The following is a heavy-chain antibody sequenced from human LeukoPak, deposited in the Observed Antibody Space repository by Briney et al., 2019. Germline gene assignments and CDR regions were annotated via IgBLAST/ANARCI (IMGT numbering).Heavy chain of an antibody. CDR1: GGSISSSSYY. D-gene: IGHD2-2*01. CDR2: IYYSGST. CDR3: ARRGYCSSTSCYEYWFDP. V-gene: IGHV4-39*01. J-gene: IGHJ5*02. Sequence: SETLSLTCTVSGGSISSSSYYWGWIRQPPGKGLEWIGIIYYSGSTYYNPSLKSRLTISVDTSKSQFSLKLSSVTATDTAVYYCARRGYCSSTSCYEYWFDPWGQGTLVTVSS.